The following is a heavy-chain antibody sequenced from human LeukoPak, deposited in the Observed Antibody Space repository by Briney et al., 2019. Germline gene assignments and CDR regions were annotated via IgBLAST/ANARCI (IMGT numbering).Heavy chain of an antibody. CDR3: ARGLDPYSSSCGY. CDR1: GGSISSGSYY. V-gene: IGHV4-61*02. J-gene: IGHJ4*02. CDR2: IYTSGST. Sequence: SETLSLTCTVSGGSISSGSYYWSWIRQPAGKGLEWIGRIYTSGSTNYNPSLQSLATLSVDTSKNQFSLKLSSVTAADTAVYYCARGLDPYSSSCGYWGQGTLVTVSS. D-gene: IGHD6-13*01.